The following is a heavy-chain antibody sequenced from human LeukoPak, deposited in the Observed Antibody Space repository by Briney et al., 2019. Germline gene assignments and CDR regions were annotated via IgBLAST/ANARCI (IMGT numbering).Heavy chain of an antibody. D-gene: IGHD3-22*01. CDR2: IIPIFGTA. CDR1: GGTFSSYA. J-gene: IGHJ5*02. V-gene: IGHV1-69*13. Sequence: GASVKVSCKASGGTFSSYAISWVRQAPGQGLEWMGGIIPIFGTANYAQKFQGRVTITADESTSTAYMELSGLRSEDTAVYYCARDTISPEVYYYDSSGYYRGNWFDPWGQGTLVTVSS. CDR3: ARDTISPEVYYYDSSGYYRGNWFDP.